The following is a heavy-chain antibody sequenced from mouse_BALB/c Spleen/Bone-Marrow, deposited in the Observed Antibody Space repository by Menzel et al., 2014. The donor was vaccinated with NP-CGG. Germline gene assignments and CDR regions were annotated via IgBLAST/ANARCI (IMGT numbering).Heavy chain of an antibody. CDR3: AREGGNFPWSAY. Sequence: QVQLQQPGAELVRPGVSVKISCKGSGYTFTDYAMHWVKQSHAKSLEWIGVISTYYGDASYNQKFKGKATMTVDKSSSTAYMELARLTSEDSAIYYCAREGGNFPWSAYWGQGTLVTVSA. D-gene: IGHD2-1*01. V-gene: IGHV1S137*01. CDR1: GYTFTDYA. CDR2: ISTYYGDA. J-gene: IGHJ3*01.